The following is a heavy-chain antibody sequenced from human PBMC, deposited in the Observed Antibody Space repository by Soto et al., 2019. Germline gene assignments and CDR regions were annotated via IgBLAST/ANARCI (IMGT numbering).Heavy chain of an antibody. Sequence: GESLKISCKGSGYSFTSYWIGWVRQMPGKGLEWMGIIYPGDSDTRYSPSFQGQVTISADKSISTAYLQWSSLKASDTAMYYCARHLYDFWSGYYRAENWFGPWGQGTLVTVSS. CDR3: ARHLYDFWSGYYRAENWFGP. CDR2: IYPGDSDT. CDR1: GYSFTSYW. J-gene: IGHJ5*02. V-gene: IGHV5-51*01. D-gene: IGHD3-3*01.